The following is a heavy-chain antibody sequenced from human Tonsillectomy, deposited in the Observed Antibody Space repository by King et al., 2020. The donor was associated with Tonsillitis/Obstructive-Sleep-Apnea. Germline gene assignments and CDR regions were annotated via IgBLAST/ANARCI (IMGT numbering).Heavy chain of an antibody. CDR1: GYNFTTYW. CDR2: IDPSDSYT. J-gene: IGHJ6*02. Sequence: QLVQSGAEVKKPGESLRISCKGSGYNFTTYWITWVRQMPGKGLDWMGRIDPSDSYTKYSPSFQGHVTMSADKSISTAYLQWSSLKASDTAMYYCARQGMDVWGQGTTVTASS. V-gene: IGHV5-10-1*03. CDR3: ARQGMDV.